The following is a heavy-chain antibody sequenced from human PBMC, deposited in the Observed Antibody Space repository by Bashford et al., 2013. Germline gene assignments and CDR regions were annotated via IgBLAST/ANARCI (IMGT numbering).Heavy chain of an antibody. Sequence: ASVKVSCKASGYTFTSYAMHWVRQAPGQRLEWMGWINAGNGNTKYSQKFQGRVTITRDTSASTAYMELSSLRSEDTAVYYCARVFLTGYSHFDYWGQGTLVTVSS. CDR1: GYTFTSYA. V-gene: IGHV1-3*01. CDR2: INAGNGNT. D-gene: IGHD3-9*01. CDR3: ARVFLTGYSHFDY. J-gene: IGHJ4*02.